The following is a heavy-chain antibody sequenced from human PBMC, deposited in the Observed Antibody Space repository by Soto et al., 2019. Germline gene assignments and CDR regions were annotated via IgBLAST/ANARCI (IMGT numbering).Heavy chain of an antibody. D-gene: IGHD3-3*01. V-gene: IGHV3-7*05. J-gene: IGHJ4*02. CDR3: ARGGGLSITIFGVAPYYFDY. Sequence: GGSLRLSCAASGFTFSTYWMSWVRQAPGKGLEWVANIKQDGSEKYYVDSVKGRFTISRDNAKNSLYLQMNSLRAEDTAVYYCARGGGLSITIFGVAPYYFDYWGQGTLVTVSS. CDR2: IKQDGSEK. CDR1: GFTFSTYW.